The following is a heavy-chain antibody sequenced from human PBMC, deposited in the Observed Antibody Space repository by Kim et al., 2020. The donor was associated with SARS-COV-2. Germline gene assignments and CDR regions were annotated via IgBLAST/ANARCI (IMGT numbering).Heavy chain of an antibody. J-gene: IGHJ6*03. Sequence: SETLSLTCTVSGGSISSYYWSWIRQPPGKGLEWIGYIYYSGSTNYNPSLKSRVTISVDTSKNQFSLKLSSVTAADTAVYYCAREGETTIFGVVTISGGMDVWGKGTTVTVS. CDR3: AREGETTIFGVVTISGGMDV. D-gene: IGHD3-3*01. CDR2: IYYSGST. CDR1: GGSISSYY. V-gene: IGHV4-59*12.